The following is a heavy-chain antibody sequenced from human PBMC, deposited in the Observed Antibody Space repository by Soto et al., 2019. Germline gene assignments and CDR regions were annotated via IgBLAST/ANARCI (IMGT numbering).Heavy chain of an antibody. D-gene: IGHD3-16*02. V-gene: IGHV3-21*06. Sequence: EVQVVESGGGLVKPGGSLRLSCAASGFTFRSYSINWVRQAPGKGLEWVSSISGSGSDIYYAESVKGRFTISRDNAKNSVYLQMNSLRAEDTAVYYCARAGDYDYIWGSYRADWFDPWGQGTLVTVSS. CDR3: ARAGDYDYIWGSYRADWFDP. J-gene: IGHJ5*02. CDR1: GFTFRSYS. CDR2: ISGSGSDI.